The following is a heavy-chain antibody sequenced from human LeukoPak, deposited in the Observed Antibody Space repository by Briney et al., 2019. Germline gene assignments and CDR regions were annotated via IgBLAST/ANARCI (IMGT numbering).Heavy chain of an antibody. CDR2: IGRRGDAT. CDR3: AREPRSSGWTATGYGMDV. Sequence: GGSLRLSCAVSGFSFRNYAMSWVRQAPGRGLEGVSGIGRRGDATYYADSVKGRFTISRDNYRNTLYLQMSSLRAEDTAVYYCAREPRSSGWTATGYGMDVWGQGTLVTVSS. J-gene: IGHJ6*02. V-gene: IGHV3-23*01. CDR1: GFSFRNYA. D-gene: IGHD6-19*01.